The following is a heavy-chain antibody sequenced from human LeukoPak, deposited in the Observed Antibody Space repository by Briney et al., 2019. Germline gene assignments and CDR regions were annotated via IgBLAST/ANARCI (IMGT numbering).Heavy chain of an antibody. Sequence: GGSLRLSCAASGFTFSNAWMSWVRQAPGKGLEWVGRIKSKTDGGTTDYAAPVKGRFTISRDDSKNTLYLQMNSLKTEDTAVYYCTTDVAIAAAGKTDYWGQGTLVTVSS. V-gene: IGHV3-15*01. CDR2: IKSKTDGGTT. D-gene: IGHD6-13*01. J-gene: IGHJ4*02. CDR1: GFTFSNAW. CDR3: TTDVAIAAAGKTDY.